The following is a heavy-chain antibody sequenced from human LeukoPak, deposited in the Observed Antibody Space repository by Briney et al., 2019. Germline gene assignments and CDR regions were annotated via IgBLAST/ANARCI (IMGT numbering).Heavy chain of an antibody. V-gene: IGHV3-74*01. J-gene: IGHJ4*02. CDR1: GFTFSNYW. Sequence: GGSLRLSCAASGFTFSNYWMHWVRQAPGKGLVLVSRINIDGGTISYADSVKGRFTISRDNAKNTLYLQMNSLRAEDTAVYYCARDRWAAAGTGMGYWGQGTLVTVSS. CDR2: INIDGGTI. CDR3: ARDRWAAAGTGMGY. D-gene: IGHD6-13*01.